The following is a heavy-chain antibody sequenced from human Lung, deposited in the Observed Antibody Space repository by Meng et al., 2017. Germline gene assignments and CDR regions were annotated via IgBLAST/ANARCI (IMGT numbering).Heavy chain of an antibody. D-gene: IGHD6-19*01. CDR1: GGYISSSNW. J-gene: IGHJ4*02. CDR3: ARRGLWLDPQNLDY. CDR2: IYHSGST. Sequence: QVHDSGPGLLPPPLPRSLTFAVSGGYISSSNWWSWVRPPPGKGLEWIGEIYHSGSTNYNPSLKSRVTISVDKSKNQFSLKLSSVTAADTAVYYCARRGLWLDPQNLDYWGQGTLVTVSS. V-gene: IGHV4-4*03.